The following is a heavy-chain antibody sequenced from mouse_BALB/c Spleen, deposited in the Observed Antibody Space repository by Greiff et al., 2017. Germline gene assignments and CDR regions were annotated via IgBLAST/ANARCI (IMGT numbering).Heavy chain of an antibody. J-gene: IGHJ3*01. V-gene: IGHV5-15*02. Sequence: EVMLVESGGGLVQPGGSRKLSCAASGFTFSDYGMAWVRQAPGKGPEWVAFISNLAYSIYYADTVTGRFTISRENAKNTLYLEMSSLRSEDTAMYYCAIGDYDRAWFAYWGQGTLVTVSA. CDR2: ISNLAYSI. CDR1: GFTFSDYG. D-gene: IGHD2-4*01. CDR3: AIGDYDRAWFAY.